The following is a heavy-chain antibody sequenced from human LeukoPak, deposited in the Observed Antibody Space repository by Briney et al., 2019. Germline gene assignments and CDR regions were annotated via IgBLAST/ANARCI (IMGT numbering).Heavy chain of an antibody. J-gene: IGHJ4*02. CDR2: INHSGSP. CDR1: GGSFSDYY. V-gene: IGHV4-34*01. CDR3: ARGEEQWLHPAGFDY. Sequence: PSETLSLTCAVYGGSFSDYYWTWIRQPPGKGLEWIGEINHSGSPNNNPSLKSRVSISFDTSKNQFSLKLTSVTAADTAVYYCARGEEQWLHPAGFDYWGQGTLVTVSS. D-gene: IGHD6-19*01.